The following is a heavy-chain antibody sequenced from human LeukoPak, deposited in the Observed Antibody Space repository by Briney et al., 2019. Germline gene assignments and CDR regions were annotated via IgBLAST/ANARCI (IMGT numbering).Heavy chain of an antibody. J-gene: IGHJ4*02. CDR3: ARDPQSYFDY. Sequence: ASVKVSCKTSGYSFTDYIIAWVRQAPRQGLEWLGWIGTYDGHTSYAQKVQGRVTMTTDTSTSTAYMELRSLRSDDTAVYYCARDPQSYFDYWGQGTLVTVSS. V-gene: IGHV1-18*01. CDR1: GYSFTDYI. CDR2: IGTYDGHT.